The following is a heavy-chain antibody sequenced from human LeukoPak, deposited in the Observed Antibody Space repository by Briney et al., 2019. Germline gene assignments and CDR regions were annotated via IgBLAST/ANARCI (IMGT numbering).Heavy chain of an antibody. CDR2: ISSSSSYI. CDR1: GFTFSSYS. J-gene: IGHJ4*02. V-gene: IGHV3-21*01. Sequence: GGSLRLSCAASGFTFSSYSVNWVRQAPGKGLEWVSSISSSSSYIYYADSVKGRFTISRDNAKNSLYLQMNSLRAEDTAVYYCARDVYPGDYASFYDYWGQGTLVTVSS. CDR3: ARDVYPGDYASFYDY. D-gene: IGHD4-17*01.